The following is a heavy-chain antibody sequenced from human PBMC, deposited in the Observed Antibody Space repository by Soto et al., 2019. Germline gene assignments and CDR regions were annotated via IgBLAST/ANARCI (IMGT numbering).Heavy chain of an antibody. CDR1: GYTFTHYY. CDR3: AGDLAAGEN. CDR2: INPASGST. D-gene: IGHD6-25*01. Sequence: QVQLVQSGAEVKKPGASVKLSCRTSGYTFTHYYIHWVRQAPGQGLEWLAIINPASGSTNYEQDFLGRVTLTMDTSTTTVYMELSGLRAEDMAIFSCAGDLAAGENRGQGTLVTVSS. V-gene: IGHV1-46*01. J-gene: IGHJ4*02.